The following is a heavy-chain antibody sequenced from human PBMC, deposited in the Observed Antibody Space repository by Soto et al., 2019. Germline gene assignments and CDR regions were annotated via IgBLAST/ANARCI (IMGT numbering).Heavy chain of an antibody. V-gene: IGHV3-30-3*01. J-gene: IGHJ6*02. CDR1: GFILSTYA. CDR2: ISYDGNNK. D-gene: IGHD2-15*01. CDR3: ARAGCDGGSCYTLVGLRYGMDV. Sequence: QVQLVESGGGVVQPGRSLRLSCAASGFILSTYAMYWVRQAPGKGLEWVAVISYDGNNKYYADSVKGRFTISRDNSKNTLYLQMNSLRAEDTAVYYCARAGCDGGSCYTLVGLRYGMDVWGQGTTGTVSS.